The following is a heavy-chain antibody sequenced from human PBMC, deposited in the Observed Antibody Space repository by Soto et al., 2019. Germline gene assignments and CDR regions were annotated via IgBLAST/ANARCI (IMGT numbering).Heavy chain of an antibody. CDR1: GYTLTELC. Sequence: GASVKVSCKVSGYTLTELCMHLVRQAPGKGLEWMGGFDPEDGETIYAQKFQGRVTMTEDTSTDTAYMELSSLRSEDTAVYYCATGTRYYLDSDYWGQGTLVTVSS. D-gene: IGHD3-22*01. CDR3: ATGTRYYLDSDY. CDR2: FDPEDGET. V-gene: IGHV1-24*01. J-gene: IGHJ4*02.